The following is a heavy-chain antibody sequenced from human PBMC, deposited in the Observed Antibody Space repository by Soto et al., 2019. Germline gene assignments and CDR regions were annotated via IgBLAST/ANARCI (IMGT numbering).Heavy chain of an antibody. Sequence: QVQLVQSGPEVRKPGASVKVSCEASGYTFTTSGISWVRQVPGQGLEWMGWISTYNGDTNPAQNFQGRVLMTADTFTGTAYMELRSLKSDDTAVYYCARQGSWPYYYYGLDVWGQGTTVTVSS. V-gene: IGHV1-18*01. CDR2: ISTYNGDT. D-gene: IGHD1-26*01. CDR1: GYTFTTSG. J-gene: IGHJ6*02. CDR3: ARQGSWPYYYYGLDV.